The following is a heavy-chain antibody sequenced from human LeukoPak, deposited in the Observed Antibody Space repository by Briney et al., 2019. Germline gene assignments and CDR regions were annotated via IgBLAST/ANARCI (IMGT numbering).Heavy chain of an antibody. V-gene: IGHV4-59*08. Sequence: SETLSLTCTVSGGSISSFYWSWIRQPPGKGLEWIAYIYYSGSTNYNPSLKSRVTISVDTSKNQFSLKLSSVTAADTAVYYCARRGYAYSGLDVWGQGTTVTVSS. J-gene: IGHJ6*02. D-gene: IGHD2-15*01. CDR3: ARRGYAYSGLDV. CDR2: IYYSGST. CDR1: GGSISSFY.